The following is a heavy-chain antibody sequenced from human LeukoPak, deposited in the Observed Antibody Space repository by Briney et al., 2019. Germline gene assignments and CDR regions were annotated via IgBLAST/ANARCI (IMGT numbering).Heavy chain of an antibody. CDR3: VKDTPLDSGDEYYLDS. J-gene: IGHJ4*02. Sequence: GGSLRLSCAASGFTFRIYGMSWVRQAPGKGLEWVSVISDSGATTYADSVKGRFTISRDNSKNTLDLQMNSLRAEDTAVYYCVKDTPLDSGDEYYLDSWGQGTLVTVPS. V-gene: IGHV3-23*01. CDR2: ISDSGATT. CDR1: GFTFRIYG. D-gene: IGHD4-17*01.